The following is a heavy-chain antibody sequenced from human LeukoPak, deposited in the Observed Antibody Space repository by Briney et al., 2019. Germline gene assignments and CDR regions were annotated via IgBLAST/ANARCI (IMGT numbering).Heavy chain of an antibody. D-gene: IGHD3/OR15-3a*01. CDR2: IYSGGST. Sequence: GGPLRLSCAASGFTVSSNYMSWVRQAPGKGLEWVSVIYSGGSTYYADSVKGRFTISRDNAKNSLYLQMNSLRAEDTAVYYCAREDWPDYWGQGTLVTVSS. CDR3: AREDWPDY. CDR1: GFTVSSNY. J-gene: IGHJ4*02. V-gene: IGHV3-53*01.